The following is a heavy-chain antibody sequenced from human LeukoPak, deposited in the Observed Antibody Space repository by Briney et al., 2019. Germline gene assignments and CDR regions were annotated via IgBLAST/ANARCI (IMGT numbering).Heavy chain of an antibody. Sequence: GGSLRLSCAASGFAVSSNYMSWVRQAPGKGLEWVSVIYSGGSTYYADSVKGRFTISRDNSKNTLYLQMNSLRAEDTAVYYCARDARLYCGGDCYPYWYFDLWGRGTLVTVSS. V-gene: IGHV3-66*01. CDR1: GFAVSSNY. CDR2: IYSGGST. CDR3: ARDARLYCGGDCYPYWYFDL. D-gene: IGHD2-21*02. J-gene: IGHJ2*01.